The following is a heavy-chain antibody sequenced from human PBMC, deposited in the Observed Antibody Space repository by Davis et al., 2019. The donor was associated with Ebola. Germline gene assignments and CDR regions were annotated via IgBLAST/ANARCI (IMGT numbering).Heavy chain of an antibody. V-gene: IGHV1-8*01. CDR1: GYTFTSYD. CDR2: MNPNSGNT. D-gene: IGHD3-22*01. J-gene: IGHJ3*02. CDR3: ARETDYYDSSGLGRNDAFDI. Sequence: ASVKVSCKASGYTFTSYDINWVRQATGQGLEWMGWMNPNSGNTGYAQKFQGRVTMTRNTSISTAYMELSSLRSEDTAVYYCARETDYYDSSGLGRNDAFDIWGQGTMVTVSS.